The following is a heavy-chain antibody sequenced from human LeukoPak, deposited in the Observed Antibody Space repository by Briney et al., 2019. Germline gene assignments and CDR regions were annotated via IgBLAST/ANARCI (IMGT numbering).Heavy chain of an antibody. J-gene: IGHJ6*02. CDR1: GFTFSNYD. CDR3: AKSLRQWLARYYYYGMDV. V-gene: IGHV3-23*01. Sequence: GGSLRLSCAASGFTFSNYDMSWVRQAPGKGLEWVSAISGSGGSTYYADSVKGRFTISRDNSKNTLYLQMNSLRAEDTAVYYCAKSLRQWLARYYYYGMDVWGQGTTVTVSS. D-gene: IGHD6-19*01. CDR2: ISGSGGST.